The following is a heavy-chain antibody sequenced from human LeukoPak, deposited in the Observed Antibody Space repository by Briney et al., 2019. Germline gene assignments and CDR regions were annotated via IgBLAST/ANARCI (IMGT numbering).Heavy chain of an antibody. J-gene: IGHJ4*02. V-gene: IGHV4-59*01. Sequence: PSETLSLTCTVSGGSISSYYWSWIRPPPGKGLEWIGYIYYSGSTNYNPSLKSRVTISVDTSKNQFSLKLSSVTAADTAVYYCASEGFYDSSGYYKDYWGQGTLVTVSS. CDR2: IYYSGST. D-gene: IGHD3-22*01. CDR3: ASEGFYDSSGYYKDY. CDR1: GGSISSYY.